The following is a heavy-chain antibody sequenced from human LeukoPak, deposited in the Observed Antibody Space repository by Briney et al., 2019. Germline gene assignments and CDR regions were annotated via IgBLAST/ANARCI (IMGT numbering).Heavy chain of an antibody. J-gene: IGHJ4*02. CDR1: GGSISSYH. Sequence: SETLSLTCTVSGGSISSYHWSWIRQPPGKGLEWIAYISDIGSINYNPSLKSRVTISLDTSKNQFSLKLSSVTAADTAVYYCAGHHPRNTVDFWGQGTLVTVSS. CDR3: AGHHPRNTVDF. CDR2: ISDIGSI. V-gene: IGHV4-59*08. D-gene: IGHD2/OR15-2a*01.